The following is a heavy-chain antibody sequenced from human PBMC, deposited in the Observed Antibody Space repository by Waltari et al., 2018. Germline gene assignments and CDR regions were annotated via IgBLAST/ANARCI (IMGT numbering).Heavy chain of an antibody. CDR3: ARGPVTTYRFFDY. D-gene: IGHD4-17*01. CDR2: INHSGST. V-gene: IGHV4-34*01. Sequence: QVQLQQWGAGLLKPSETLSLTCAVYGGSFSGYYWSWIRQPPGKGLEWIGEINHSGSTNSKPSLKSRVTISVDTSKNQFSLKLSSVTAADTAVYYCARGPVTTYRFFDYWGQGTLVTVSS. CDR1: GGSFSGYY. J-gene: IGHJ4*02.